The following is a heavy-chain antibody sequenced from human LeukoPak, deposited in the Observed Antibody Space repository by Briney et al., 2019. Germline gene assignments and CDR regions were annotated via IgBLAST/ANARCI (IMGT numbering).Heavy chain of an antibody. Sequence: GESLRISCKGSGSTFISYWIGWVRQLPGECLEWMGIIYPADSDTRYSPSFRGQVTISADKSISTAYLQWSSLKASDTAMYYCVREQVADSWGQGSLVTVCS. V-gene: IGHV5-51*01. CDR3: VREQVADS. CDR2: IYPADSDT. CDR1: GSTFISYW. J-gene: IGHJ4*02. D-gene: IGHD6-13*01.